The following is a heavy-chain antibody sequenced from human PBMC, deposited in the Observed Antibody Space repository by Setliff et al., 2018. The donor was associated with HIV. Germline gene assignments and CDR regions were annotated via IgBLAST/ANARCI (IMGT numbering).Heavy chain of an antibody. J-gene: IGHJ4*02. CDR2: IYTSGST. CDR1: GGSISSYY. CDR3: ARRSAGMYANSIDY. V-gene: IGHV4-4*09. Sequence: PSETLSLTCTVSGGSISSYYWSWIRQPPGKGLEWIGYIYTSGSTNYNPSLKSRVTISVDTSKNQFSLKVNSVTAADTAVYYCARRSAGMYANSIDYWGQGTLVTVSS. D-gene: IGHD2-8*01.